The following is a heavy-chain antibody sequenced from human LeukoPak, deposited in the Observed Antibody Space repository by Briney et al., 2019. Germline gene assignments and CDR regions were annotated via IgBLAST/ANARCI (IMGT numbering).Heavy chain of an antibody. V-gene: IGHV3-21*06. Sequence: GGSLRLSCTASGSTFSDCDMNWFRQAPGKGLQWVSSISYMGDHRYYADSAKGRFTISRDNAKSSLYLQMDNLRADDTAVYYCGKASPPLRVAAAGDYWGQGTLVTVSS. J-gene: IGHJ4*02. CDR2: ISYMGDHR. D-gene: IGHD6-25*01. CDR1: GSTFSDCD. CDR3: GKASPPLRVAAAGDY.